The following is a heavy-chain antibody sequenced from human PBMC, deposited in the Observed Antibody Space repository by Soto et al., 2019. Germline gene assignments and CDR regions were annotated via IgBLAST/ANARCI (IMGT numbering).Heavy chain of an antibody. CDR3: ATSIGRGFDP. CDR2: ISGDGSIT. CDR1: GITLESYW. V-gene: IGHV3-74*01. J-gene: IGHJ5*02. D-gene: IGHD1-26*01. Sequence: EVRLVESGGGLVQPGGSLRLSCAVSGITLESYWMHWVRQSPGKGLVWVARISGDGSITDYAGFVGRRFTMSRDNARDTVFLYMDSVRAEDTSVYYCATSIGRGFDPWGQGTQVIVSS.